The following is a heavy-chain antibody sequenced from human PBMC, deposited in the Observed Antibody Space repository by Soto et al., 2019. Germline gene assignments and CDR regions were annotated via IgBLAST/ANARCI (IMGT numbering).Heavy chain of an antibody. CDR1: GGSISSSNW. J-gene: IGHJ4*02. V-gene: IGHV4-4*02. CDR3: ARDHGYCSGGSCYVFAS. CDR2: IYYSGTT. Sequence: QVQLQESGPGLVKPSGTLSLNCAVSGGSISSSNWWSWVRQPPGKGLEWIGEIYYSGTTKYNPSLKSRVTISVEKSKNQFSLKMYSVTAADTAVYYCARDHGYCSGGSCYVFASWGQGTLVTVSS. D-gene: IGHD2-15*01.